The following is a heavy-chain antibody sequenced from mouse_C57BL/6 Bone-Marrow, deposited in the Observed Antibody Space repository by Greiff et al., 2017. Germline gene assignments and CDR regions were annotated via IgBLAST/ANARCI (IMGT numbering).Heavy chain of an antibody. CDR1: GYTFTSYW. D-gene: IGHD1-1*01. CDR3: ARTFITTVGYFDY. V-gene: IGHV1-64*01. J-gene: IGHJ2*01. Sequence: VQLQQPGAELVKPRASVKLSCKASGYTFTSYWMHWVKQRPGQGLEWIGMIHPNSGSTNYNEKFKSKATLTVDKSSSTAYMQLSSLTSEDSAVYYCARTFITTVGYFDYWGQGTTLTVSS. CDR2: IHPNSGST.